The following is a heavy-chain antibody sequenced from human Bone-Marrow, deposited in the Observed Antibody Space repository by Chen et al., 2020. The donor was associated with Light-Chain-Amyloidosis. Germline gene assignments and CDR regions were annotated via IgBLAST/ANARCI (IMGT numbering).Heavy chain of an antibody. V-gene: IGHV4-4*07. CDR2: IYTSGST. Sequence: SWNRQPAGKGLEWIGRIYTSGSTNYNPSLKSRVTMSVDTSNNPFSLKLSSLPSSVPSLCCSSFSSSSWYEEYYYYYYYMDVWGKGTTVPFSS. J-gene: IGHJ6*03. D-gene: IGHD6-13*01. CDR3: SFSSSSWYEEYYYYYYYMDV.